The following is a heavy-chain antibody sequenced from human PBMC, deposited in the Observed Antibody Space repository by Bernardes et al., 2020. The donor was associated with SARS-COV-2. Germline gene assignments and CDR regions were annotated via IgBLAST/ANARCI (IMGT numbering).Heavy chain of an antibody. CDR2: ISGSGSNT. Sequence: GGSLCLSCAASGFTFSSYAMNWVRQAPGKGLEWVSSISGSGSNTYYADSVKGRFTISRDNSKNTLYLQMNSLRAEDTAVYYCATEYSNLDYYFDYWGQGTLVTVSS. V-gene: IGHV3-23*01. CDR1: GFTFSSYA. CDR3: ATEYSNLDYYFDY. J-gene: IGHJ4*02. D-gene: IGHD6-6*01.